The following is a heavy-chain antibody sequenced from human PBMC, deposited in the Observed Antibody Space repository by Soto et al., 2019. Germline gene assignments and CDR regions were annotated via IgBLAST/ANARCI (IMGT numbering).Heavy chain of an antibody. CDR2: IYYSGST. D-gene: IGHD3-10*01. CDR3: ARHNYGSGSTYFDY. V-gene: IGHV4-59*08. Sequence: LSLTCTVSGGSTSSYYWSWIRRPPGKGLEWIGYIYYSGSTNYNPSLKSRVTISVDTSKNQFSLKLNSMTAADTAVYYCARHNYGSGSTYFDYWGQGTLVTVSS. J-gene: IGHJ4*02. CDR1: GGSTSSYY.